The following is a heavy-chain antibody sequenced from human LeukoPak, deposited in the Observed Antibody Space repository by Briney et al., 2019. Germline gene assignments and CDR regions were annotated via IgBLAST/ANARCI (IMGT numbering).Heavy chain of an antibody. Sequence: PSETLSLTCTVSGGSISSSSSYWGWISQPPERGLERIGNIYYSGSTYYNPSLKSRVTISVDTSKNQFSLKLSSVTAADTAVYYCARGRLARGHYFDYWGQGALVTVSS. D-gene: IGHD3-10*01. CDR3: ARGRLARGHYFDY. V-gene: IGHV4-39*07. CDR1: GGSISSSSSY. J-gene: IGHJ4*02. CDR2: IYYSGST.